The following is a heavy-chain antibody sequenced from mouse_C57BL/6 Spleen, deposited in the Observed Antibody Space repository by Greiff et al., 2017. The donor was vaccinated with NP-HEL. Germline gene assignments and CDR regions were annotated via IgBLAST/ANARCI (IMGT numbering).Heavy chain of an antibody. CDR2: INYDGSST. D-gene: IGHD2-3*01. V-gene: IGHV5-16*01. Sequence: EVMLVESEGGLVQPGSSMKLSCTASGFTFSDYYMAWVRQVPEKGLEWVANINYDGSSTYYLDSLKSRFIISRDNAKNILYLQMSSLKSEDTATYYCAREGYYAYFDVWGTGTTVTVSS. CDR3: AREGYYAYFDV. CDR1: GFTFSDYY. J-gene: IGHJ1*03.